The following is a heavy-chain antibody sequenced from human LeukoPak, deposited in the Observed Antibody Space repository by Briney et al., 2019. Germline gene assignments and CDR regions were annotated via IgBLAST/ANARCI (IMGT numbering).Heavy chain of an antibody. J-gene: IGHJ4*02. CDR3: ARDEQQLPH. V-gene: IGHV1-18*04. Sequence: SVKVSCKASGYTFSGYYMHWVRQAPGQGLEWMGWISAYNGNTNYAQKLQGRVTMTTDTSTSTAYMELRSLRSDDTAVYYCARDEQQLPHWGQGTLVTVSS. CDR2: ISAYNGNT. D-gene: IGHD6-13*01. CDR1: GYTFSGYY.